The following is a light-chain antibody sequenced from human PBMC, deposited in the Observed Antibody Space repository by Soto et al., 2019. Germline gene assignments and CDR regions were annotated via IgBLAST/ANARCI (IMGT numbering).Light chain of an antibody. J-gene: IGKJ1*01. CDR3: QQYNSYSPAT. CDR2: KAS. Sequence: DRVTITCLASQTISSWLAWYQQKPGKAPKLLIYKASTLKSGVPSRFSGRGSETEFTLTISSLQPDDFATYYCQQYNSYSPATFGQGTKV. CDR1: QTISSW. V-gene: IGKV1-5*03.